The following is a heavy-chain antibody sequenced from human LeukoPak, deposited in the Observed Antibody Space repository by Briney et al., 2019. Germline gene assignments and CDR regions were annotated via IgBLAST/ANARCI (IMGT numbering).Heavy chain of an antibody. V-gene: IGHV3-21*01. D-gene: IGHD6-13*01. J-gene: IGHJ4*02. Sequence: GSLRLSCAASGFTFSSYSRNWVRQAPGKGLEWVSSITSSSNYIYYADSVKGRFTISRDNAKNSLYLQMNSLRAEDTAVYYCARDVEAMAAAGGGVDYWGQGTLVTVSS. CDR2: ITSSSNYI. CDR1: GFTFSSYS. CDR3: ARDVEAMAAAGGGVDY.